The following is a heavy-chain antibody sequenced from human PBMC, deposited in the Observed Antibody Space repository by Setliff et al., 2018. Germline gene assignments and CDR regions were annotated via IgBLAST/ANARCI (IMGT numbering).Heavy chain of an antibody. J-gene: IGHJ4*02. D-gene: IGHD2-15*01. CDR1: GYTFTSYY. V-gene: IGHV1-46*01. CDR3: AREAKRNVVVVVAATPVY. Sequence: ASVKVSCKASGYTFTSYYVHWVRQAPGQGLEWMGIINPSGGSTSYAQKFQGRVTMTRDTSTSTVYMELSSLRSEDTAVYYCAREAKRNVVVVVAATPVYWGQGTLVTVSS. CDR2: INPSGGST.